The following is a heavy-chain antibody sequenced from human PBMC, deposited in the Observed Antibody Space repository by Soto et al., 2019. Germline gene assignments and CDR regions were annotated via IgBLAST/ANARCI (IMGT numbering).Heavy chain of an antibody. Sequence: EVQVLESGGGLVQPGGSLILSWAASEFSFSSYSMMWVRQAPGKGLEWVSGVNGGGDITYYAASVKGRFTISRDNAKNTLYLQLNSLIAEDTAIFYCTRGHFGVTIGVWGPATTVTVSS. CDR3: TRGHFGVTIGV. D-gene: IGHD3-3*01. V-gene: IGHV3-23*01. CDR1: EFSFSSYS. J-gene: IGHJ6*02. CDR2: VNGGGDIT.